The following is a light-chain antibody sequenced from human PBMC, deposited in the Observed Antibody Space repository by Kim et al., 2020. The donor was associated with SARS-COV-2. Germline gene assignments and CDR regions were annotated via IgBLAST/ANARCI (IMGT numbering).Light chain of an antibody. CDR3: HQYGTSPWT. J-gene: IGKJ1*01. V-gene: IGKV3-20*01. Sequence: EIVLTQSPGTLSLSPGERATLSCRASQSIKSSYLAWYQQSPGQAPRLLIYGASSRATGIPERFSGSGSGTDFTLTINRLEPEDFVVYYFHQYGTSPWTFGQGTKVDIK. CDR1: QSIKSSY. CDR2: GAS.